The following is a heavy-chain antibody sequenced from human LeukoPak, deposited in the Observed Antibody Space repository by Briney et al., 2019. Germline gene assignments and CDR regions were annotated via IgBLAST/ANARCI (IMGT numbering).Heavy chain of an antibody. D-gene: IGHD2-2*02. CDR2: IDPNSGNI. J-gene: IGHJ1*01. CDR3: ARDPRGVPAAILGRYFQH. V-gene: IGHV1-46*01. Sequence: ASVKVSCKASGYTFTSSYMHWVRQAPGQGLEWMGMIDPNSGNINYAKKFQGRVTVTRDTSTSTVYMELSSLRSEDTAVYYCARDPRGVPAAILGRYFQHWGQGTLVTVSS. CDR1: GYTFTSSY.